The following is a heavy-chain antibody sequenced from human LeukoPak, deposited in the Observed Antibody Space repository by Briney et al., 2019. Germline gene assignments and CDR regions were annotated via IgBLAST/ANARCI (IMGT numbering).Heavy chain of an antibody. CDR1: GFTFDDYA. D-gene: IGHD6-13*01. V-gene: IGHV3-9*03. CDR2: ISWNSGSI. J-gene: IGHJ4*02. CDR3: AKDGRRYSSSQGTYYFDY. Sequence: PGGSLRLSCAASGFTFDDYAMHWVRQAPGKGLEWVSGISWNSGSIGYADSVKGRFTISRDNAKNSLYLQMNSLRAEDMALYYCAKDGRRYSSSQGTYYFDYWGQGTLVTVSS.